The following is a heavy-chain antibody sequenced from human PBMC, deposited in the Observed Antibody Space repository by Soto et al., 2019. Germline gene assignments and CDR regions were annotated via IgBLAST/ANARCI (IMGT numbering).Heavy chain of an antibody. V-gene: IGHV3-30*18. Sequence: GGSLRLSCAASGFTFSSYGMHWVRQAPGKGLEWVAVISYDGSNKYYADSVKGRFTISRDNSKNTLYLQMNSLRAEDTAVYYCAKDRTVVVVAATDLDYWGQGTLVTVSS. J-gene: IGHJ4*02. D-gene: IGHD2-15*01. CDR2: ISYDGSNK. CDR3: AKDRTVVVVAATDLDY. CDR1: GFTFSSYG.